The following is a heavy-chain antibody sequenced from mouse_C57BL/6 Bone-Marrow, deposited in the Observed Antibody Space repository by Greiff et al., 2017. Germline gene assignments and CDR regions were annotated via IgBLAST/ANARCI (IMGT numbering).Heavy chain of an antibody. J-gene: IGHJ2*01. CDR3: ARHYSTIFDY. D-gene: IGHD2-5*01. V-gene: IGHV5-4*01. Sequence: DVHLVESGGGLVKPGGSLKLSCAASGFTFSSYAMSWVRQTPEKRLEWVATISDGGSYTYYPGNVKGRFTISRDNAKNNLYLQMSHLKSEDTAMYYCARHYSTIFDYWGQGTTLTVSS. CDR2: ISDGGSYT. CDR1: GFTFSSYA.